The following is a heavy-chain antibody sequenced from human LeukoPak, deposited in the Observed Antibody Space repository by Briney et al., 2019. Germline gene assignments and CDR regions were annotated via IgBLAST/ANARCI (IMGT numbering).Heavy chain of an antibody. CDR3: ARDRINMMVLGHDSGLDF. CDR2: VSYDGGHK. J-gene: IGHJ4*02. Sequence: GGSLRLSCVGSGFSLNEYGIHWVRQARGKGLEWVAVVSYDGGHKYYADSVKGRFTISRGTSSDTVSLQMNSLRVEDTAVYYCARDRINMMVLGHDSGLDFWGQGTLVTVSS. CDR1: GFSLNEYG. V-gene: IGHV3-30*03. D-gene: IGHD3-22*01.